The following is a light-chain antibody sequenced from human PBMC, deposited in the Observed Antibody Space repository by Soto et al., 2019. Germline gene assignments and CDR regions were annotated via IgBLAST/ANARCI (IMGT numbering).Light chain of an antibody. V-gene: IGLV2-14*01. Sequence: QSALTQPASVSRSPGQSITISCTGTSSDIGAYDYVSWYQQHPGKAPKLMIFDVSYRPSGVSDRFSGSKSGNTASLRISGLQAEDEADYYCSSYASSVLFGGGTKLTVL. CDR3: SSYASSVL. CDR2: DVS. J-gene: IGLJ2*01. CDR1: SSDIGAYDY.